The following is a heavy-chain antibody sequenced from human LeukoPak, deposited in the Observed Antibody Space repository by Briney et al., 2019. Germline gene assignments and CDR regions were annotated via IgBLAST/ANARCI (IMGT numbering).Heavy chain of an antibody. D-gene: IGHD3-3*01. CDR1: GFTFSSYA. V-gene: IGHV3-30*04. Sequence: GGSLRLSCAASGFTFSSYAMHWVRQAPGKGLEWVALISYDGSNKYYADSVKARFIISRDNSKNTVYLQMNSLRAEDTAVYYCASANPILLDYYYYYYMDVWGKGTTVTVSS. CDR2: ISYDGSNK. CDR3: ASANPILLDYYYYYYMDV. J-gene: IGHJ6*03.